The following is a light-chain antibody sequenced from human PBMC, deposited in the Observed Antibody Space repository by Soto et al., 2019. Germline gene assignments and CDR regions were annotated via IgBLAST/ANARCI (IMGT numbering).Light chain of an antibody. J-gene: IGKJ1*01. CDR1: QNIRSY. CDR3: QQGYSSRWT. CDR2: ATS. V-gene: IGKV1-39*01. Sequence: DIQMTQSPSSLSASVGDRVTITCRASQNIRSYLNWYQQKPGKAPQLLIYATSSLQTGVPSRFSGSGSVTDFSLVISDLQAEDSATYYCQQGYSSRWTSGRGTKVEI.